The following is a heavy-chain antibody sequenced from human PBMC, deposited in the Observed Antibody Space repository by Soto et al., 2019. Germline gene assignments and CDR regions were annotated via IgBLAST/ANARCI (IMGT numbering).Heavy chain of an antibody. CDR2: ISAYNGNT. V-gene: IGHV1-18*01. D-gene: IGHD4-17*01. Sequence: ASVKVSCKASGYTFTSYGISWVRQAPGQGLEWMGWISAYNGNTNYAQKLQGRVTMTTDTSTSTAYMELRSLRSDDTAVYYCARVPRTTVPHYYYYGMDVWGQGTTVTVSS. CDR1: GYTFTSYG. CDR3: ARVPRTTVPHYYYYGMDV. J-gene: IGHJ6*02.